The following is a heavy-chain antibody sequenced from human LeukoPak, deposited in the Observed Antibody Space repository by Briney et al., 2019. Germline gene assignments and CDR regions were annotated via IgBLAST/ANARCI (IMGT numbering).Heavy chain of an antibody. Sequence: SEALSLTCTVSGVSISSYYWSWIRQPPGKGLEWIGYIYYSGSTNYNPSLKSRVTISLDASKNQFSLKLSSVTAADTAVYYCARGLLGIGDYWGQGTLVTVSS. D-gene: IGHD7-27*01. CDR2: IYYSGST. J-gene: IGHJ4*02. CDR1: GVSISSYY. CDR3: ARGLLGIGDY. V-gene: IGHV4-59*08.